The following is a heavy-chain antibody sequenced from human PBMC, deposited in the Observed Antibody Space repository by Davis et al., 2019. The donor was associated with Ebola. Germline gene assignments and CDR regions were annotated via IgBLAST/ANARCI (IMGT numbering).Heavy chain of an antibody. V-gene: IGHV3-48*02. Sequence: GESLKISCAASGFTFSSYSMNWVRQAPGKGLEWISDITSDGTSTSYADSVKGRFTISRDNANNLLYLQMNSLGDEDTAVYYCARPGRSTSPGYWGQGTLVTVSS. CDR2: ITSDGTST. D-gene: IGHD6-13*01. J-gene: IGHJ4*02. CDR3: ARPGRSTSPGY. CDR1: GFTFSSYS.